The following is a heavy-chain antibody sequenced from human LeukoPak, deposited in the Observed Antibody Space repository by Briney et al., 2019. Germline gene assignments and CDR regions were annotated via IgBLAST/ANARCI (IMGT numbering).Heavy chain of an antibody. CDR1: GYTFTSYY. CDR3: AMGETFGPFDY. D-gene: IGHD3-10*01. J-gene: IGHJ4*02. V-gene: IGHV1-46*01. Sequence: ASVKVSCKASGYTFTSYYMHWARQAPGQGLEWMGIINPSGGSTSYAQKFQGRVTMTRDTSTSTVYMELSSLRSEDTAVYYCAMGETFGPFDYWGQGTLVTVSS. CDR2: INPSGGST.